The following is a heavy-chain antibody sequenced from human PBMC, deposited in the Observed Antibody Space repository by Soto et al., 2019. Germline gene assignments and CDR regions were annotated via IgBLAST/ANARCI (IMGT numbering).Heavy chain of an antibody. CDR2: IVVGSGNT. D-gene: IGHD4-17*01. CDR1: GFTFISSA. Sequence: SVKVSCKASGFTFISSAMQWVRQARGQRLEWIGWIVVGSGNTNYAQKFQERVTITRDMSTSTAYMELSSLRSEDTAVYYCAALTAFYGDYVGQLDYWGQGTLVTVSS. CDR3: AALTAFYGDYVGQLDY. J-gene: IGHJ4*02. V-gene: IGHV1-58*02.